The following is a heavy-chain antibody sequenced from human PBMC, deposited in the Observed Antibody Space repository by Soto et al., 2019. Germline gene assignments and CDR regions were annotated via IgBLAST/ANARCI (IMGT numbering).Heavy chain of an antibody. Sequence: LRLSCAASGFTFSNYGMSWVRQAPGKGLEWVSVMSGSGDDAYYADSVKGRFTISRDNSKNMLYLQMNSLRAEDTAVYSCAKKVTIYAVDPADYWGQGTQVTVSS. J-gene: IGHJ4*02. CDR3: AKKVTIYAVDPADY. V-gene: IGHV3-23*01. CDR2: MSGSGDDA. D-gene: IGHD3-3*01. CDR1: GFTFSNYG.